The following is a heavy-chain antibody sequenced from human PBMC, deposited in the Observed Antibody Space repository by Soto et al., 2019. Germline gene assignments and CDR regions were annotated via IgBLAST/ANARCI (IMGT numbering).Heavy chain of an antibody. V-gene: IGHV4-39*01. CDR1: GGSISSSSYY. CDR3: ASWIYGSGSPPDYYGMDV. D-gene: IGHD3-10*01. Sequence: SETLSLTCTVSGGSISSSSYYWGWIRQPPGKGLEWIGSIYYSGSTYYNPSLKSRVTISVDTSKNQFSLKLSSVTAADTAVYYCASWIYGSGSPPDYYGMDVWGRGTTVTVSS. J-gene: IGHJ6*02. CDR2: IYYSGST.